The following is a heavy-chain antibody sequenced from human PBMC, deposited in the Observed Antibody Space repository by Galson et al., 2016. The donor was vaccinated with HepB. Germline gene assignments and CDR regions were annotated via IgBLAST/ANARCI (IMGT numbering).Heavy chain of an antibody. Sequence: CAISGDTVSSNTAAWNWIRQSPSGGREWLGRTYYRTKRYNDDAPSEKRRITVKPDISKNQFSLQLKSVTPEDTAVYYCVRDGGYDLDFFDHWGQGTLVTVSS. CDR3: VRDGGYDLDFFDH. CDR1: GDTVSSNTAA. V-gene: IGHV6-1*01. J-gene: IGHJ4*02. CDR2: TYYRTKRYN. D-gene: IGHD5-12*01.